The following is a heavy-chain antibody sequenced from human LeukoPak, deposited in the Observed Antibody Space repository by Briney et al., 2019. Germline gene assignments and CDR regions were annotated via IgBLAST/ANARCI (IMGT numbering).Heavy chain of an antibody. CDR3: ARGKPRFIAAAGGIDY. V-gene: IGHV4-34*01. Sequence: SETLSLTCAVYGGSFSGYYWSWIRQPPGKGLEWIGEINHSGSINYNPSLKSRVTISVDTSKNQFSLKLSSVTAADTAVYYCARGKPRFIAAAGGIDYWGQGTLVTVSS. CDR2: INHSGSI. D-gene: IGHD6-13*01. CDR1: GGSFSGYY. J-gene: IGHJ4*02.